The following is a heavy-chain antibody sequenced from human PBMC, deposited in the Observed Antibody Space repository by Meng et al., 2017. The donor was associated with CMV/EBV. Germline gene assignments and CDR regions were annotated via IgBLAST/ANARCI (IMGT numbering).Heavy chain of an antibody. V-gene: IGHV3-74*01. CDR3: AREGNTGIVGAGDY. Sequence: GESLKISCAASGFTFSSYWMHWVRQAPGKGLVWVSRINSDGSRTSYADSVKGRFTISRDNAKNTLYLQMNSLRAEDTAVYYCAREGNTGIVGAGDYWGQGTLVTVSS. CDR1: GFTFSSYW. D-gene: IGHD1-26*01. CDR2: INSDGSRT. J-gene: IGHJ4*02.